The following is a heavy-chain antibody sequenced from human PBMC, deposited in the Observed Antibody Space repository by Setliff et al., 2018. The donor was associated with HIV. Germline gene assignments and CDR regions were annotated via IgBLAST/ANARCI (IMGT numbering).Heavy chain of an antibody. J-gene: IGHJ4*02. CDR3: ARSWGSGSYPY. D-gene: IGHD3-10*01. V-gene: IGHV4-34*01. CDR2: INHSGST. Sequence: LSLTCTVSGGSFSGYYWSWIRQPPGKGLEWIGEINHSGSTSYNPSLKSRVTISVDTSKNQFSLKLTSVTAADTAVYYCARSWGSGSYPYWGQGTLVTVSS. CDR1: GGSFSGYY.